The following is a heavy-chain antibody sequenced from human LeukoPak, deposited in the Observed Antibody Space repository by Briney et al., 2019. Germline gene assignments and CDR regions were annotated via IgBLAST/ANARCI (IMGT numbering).Heavy chain of an antibody. V-gene: IGHV3-7*01. CDR3: ARVLAVAAYYYYYMDV. J-gene: IGHJ6*03. Sequence: GGSLRLSCAASGFTFSSYWMSWVRQAPGKGLEWVANIKQDGSEKYYVDSVKGRFTISRDNAKNSLYLQMNSLRAEDTAVYYCARVLAVAAYYYYYMDVWGKGTTATVSS. CDR1: GFTFSSYW. CDR2: IKQDGSEK. D-gene: IGHD6-19*01.